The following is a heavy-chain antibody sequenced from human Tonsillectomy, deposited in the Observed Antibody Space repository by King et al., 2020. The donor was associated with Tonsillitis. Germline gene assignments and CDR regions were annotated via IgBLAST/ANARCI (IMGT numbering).Heavy chain of an antibody. D-gene: IGHD1/OR15-1a*01. V-gene: IGHV3-21*01. CDR1: GFTFRTYN. CDR2: ISSRSSVT. Sequence: VQLVESGGGLVKPGGSLRLSCAASGFTFRTYNFNWVRQAPGKGLEWVSFISSRSSVTFYADSAKGRFTISRDNARNSLYLQMNSLRAEDTAFYYCARGSPDETGTPTTIPPIVEMDVWGKGTAVTVSS. J-gene: IGHJ6*04. CDR3: ARGSPDETGTPTTIPPIVEMDV.